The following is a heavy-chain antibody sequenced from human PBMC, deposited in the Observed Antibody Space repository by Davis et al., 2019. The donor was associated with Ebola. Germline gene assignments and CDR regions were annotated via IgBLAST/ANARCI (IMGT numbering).Heavy chain of an antibody. CDR3: ARGVGYKYGIIDY. Sequence: AASVKVSCKASGYTFTSYYMHWVRQAPGQGLERMGRINPNSGDTNYAEKFQGRVTMTRDTSISTAYMELSGLRSDATGVYYCARGVGYKYGIIDYWGQGTLVSVSS. CDR1: GYTFTSYY. CDR2: INPNSGDT. D-gene: IGHD5-18*01. J-gene: IGHJ4*02. V-gene: IGHV1-2*05.